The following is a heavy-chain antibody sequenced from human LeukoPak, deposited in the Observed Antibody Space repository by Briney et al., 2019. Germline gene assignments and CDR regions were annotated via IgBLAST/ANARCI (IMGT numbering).Heavy chain of an antibody. CDR3: ANSGSYSPFSY. D-gene: IGHD1-26*01. J-gene: IGHJ4*02. V-gene: IGHV4-59*01. Sequence: SETLSLTCAVYGGSLSGYYWSWIRQPPGKGLEWIGYIYYSGSTTYNPSLKSRVTISVDTSKNQLSLKVTSVTAADTAIYYCANSGSYSPFSYWGQGTLVTVSS. CDR1: GGSLSGYY. CDR2: IYYSGST.